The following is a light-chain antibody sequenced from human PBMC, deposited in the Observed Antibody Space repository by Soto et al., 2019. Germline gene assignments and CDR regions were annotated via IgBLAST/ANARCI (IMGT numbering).Light chain of an antibody. CDR1: QSISSY. CDR3: QQSYSTPRT. Sequence: DIQMTQSPSSLSASVGDRVTITCRASQSISSYLNWYQQKPGKVPKLLIYAASSLQSGVPSRFSGSGSGTDCTLTISSLQPEDFATYYCQQSYSTPRTFGQGTKVEIK. J-gene: IGKJ1*01. V-gene: IGKV1-39*01. CDR2: AAS.